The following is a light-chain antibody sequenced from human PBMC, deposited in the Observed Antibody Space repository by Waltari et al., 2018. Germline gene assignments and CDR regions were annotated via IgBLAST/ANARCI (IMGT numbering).Light chain of an antibody. CDR3: ASYTSSRNFV. CDR1: RSDVRGFDF. J-gene: IGLJ1*01. CDR2: GVT. Sequence: HSALTQPAPVSASPGLSRTITCTGTRSDVRGFDFVPWFRQHPEKATKLIIFGVTELPSGISARCCCSKAGNTTSLTISRLQADDEADYYCASYTSSRNFVFGSATTVTV. V-gene: IGLV2-14*03.